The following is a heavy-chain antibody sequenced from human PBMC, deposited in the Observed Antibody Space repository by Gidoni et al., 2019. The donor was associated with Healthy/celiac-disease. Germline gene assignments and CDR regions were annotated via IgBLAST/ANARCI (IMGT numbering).Heavy chain of an antibody. CDR3: ARMGAHAFDI. Sequence: QVQQQESGPGLVKHPETLSLTCAVPGYSISSCYYWGWIRQPPGKGLEWIGSIYHIGSTYYTPSLKSRVSISVDTSKDQFSLKLGSVPAADTAVYYCARMGAHAFDIWGQGTMVTVSS. J-gene: IGHJ3*02. V-gene: IGHV4-38-2*01. CDR1: GYSISSCYY. CDR2: IYHIGST.